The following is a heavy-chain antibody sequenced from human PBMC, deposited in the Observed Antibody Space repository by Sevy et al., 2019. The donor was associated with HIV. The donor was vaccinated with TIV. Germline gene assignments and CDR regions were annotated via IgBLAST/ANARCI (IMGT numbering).Heavy chain of an antibody. D-gene: IGHD3-9*01. V-gene: IGHV3-30-3*01. CDR3: ARGAGSHYDILTGHFEY. CDR1: GFTFSSYA. CDR2: ISYDGSNK. J-gene: IGHJ4*02. Sequence: GGSLRLSCAASGFTFSSYAMHWVRQAPGKGLEWVAVISYDGSNKYYADSVKGRFTISRDNSKNTLYLQMNSLRAEDTAVYYCARGAGSHYDILTGHFEYWGQGTLVTVSS.